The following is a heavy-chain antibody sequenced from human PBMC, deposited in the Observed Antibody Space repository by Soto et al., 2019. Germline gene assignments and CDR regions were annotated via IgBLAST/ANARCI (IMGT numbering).Heavy chain of an antibody. V-gene: IGHV3-33*01. D-gene: IGHD5-12*01. CDR2: IWYDGSNK. Sequence: LRLSCAASGFTFSSYGMHWVRQAPGKGLEWVAVIWYDGSNKYYADSVKGRFTISRDNSKNTLYLQMNSLRAEDTAVYYCARARRRWLHSGVYGMDVWGQGTTVTVSS. CDR1: GFTFSSYG. CDR3: ARARRRWLHSGVYGMDV. J-gene: IGHJ6*02.